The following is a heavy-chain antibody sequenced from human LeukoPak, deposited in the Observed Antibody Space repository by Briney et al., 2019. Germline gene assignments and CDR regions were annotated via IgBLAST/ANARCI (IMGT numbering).Heavy chain of an antibody. V-gene: IGHV4-31*03. CDR3: AREGGYCSSTSCLDLFDY. J-gene: IGHJ4*02. CDR2: IYYSGST. D-gene: IGHD2-2*01. Sequence: SETLSLTCTVSGGSISSGGYYWSWIRQHPGKGLEWIGYIYYSGSTYYNPSLKSRVTISVDTSKNQFSLKLSSVTAADTAVYYCAREGGYCSSTSCLDLFDYWGQGTLVTVSS. CDR1: GGSISSGGYY.